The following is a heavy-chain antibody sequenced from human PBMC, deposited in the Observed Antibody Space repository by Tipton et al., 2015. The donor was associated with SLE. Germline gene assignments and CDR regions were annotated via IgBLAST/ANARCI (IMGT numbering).Heavy chain of an antibody. Sequence: SLRLSCAASGFTFTSYAMTWVRQPPRKGLEWVTSISASGGFTYYADSVKGRFTISRDNSKNTLSVQMNSLTAEDTAVYYCAKDSGTYSYGIDSWGQGTQVTVSS. D-gene: IGHD5-18*01. CDR1: GFTFTSYA. V-gene: IGHV3-23*01. CDR3: AKDSGTYSYGIDS. J-gene: IGHJ4*02. CDR2: ISASGGFT.